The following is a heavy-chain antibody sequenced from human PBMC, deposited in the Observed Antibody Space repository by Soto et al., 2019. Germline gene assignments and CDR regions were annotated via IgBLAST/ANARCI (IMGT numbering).Heavy chain of an antibody. J-gene: IGHJ4*02. Sequence: QVQLVQSGAEVKKPGSSVKVSCKASGGTFSSYAISWVRQAPGQGLEWMGGIIPIFGTANYAQKFQGRVTSXVDSSXXTGDREVRSLRSEDTAVYYCARGREGGSYYVEWWYWGQGALVTVSS. CDR2: IIPIFGTA. CDR3: ARGREGGSYYVEWWY. V-gene: IGHV1-69*12. CDR1: GGTFSSYA. D-gene: IGHD1-26*01.